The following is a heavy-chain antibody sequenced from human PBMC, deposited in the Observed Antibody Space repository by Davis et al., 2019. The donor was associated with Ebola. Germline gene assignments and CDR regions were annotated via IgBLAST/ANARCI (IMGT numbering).Heavy chain of an antibody. D-gene: IGHD2-2*01. Sequence: GGSLRLSCAASGFTFSSYAMSWVRQAPGKGLDWVSSISGSSDYTYYADPVKGRFTISRDNSKNTVFLQMNSLRAEDTAVYYCARERGIVVVPTAPDYWGQGTLVTVSS. J-gene: IGHJ4*02. CDR2: ISGSSDYT. CDR3: ARERGIVVVPTAPDY. CDR1: GFTFSSYA. V-gene: IGHV3-23*01.